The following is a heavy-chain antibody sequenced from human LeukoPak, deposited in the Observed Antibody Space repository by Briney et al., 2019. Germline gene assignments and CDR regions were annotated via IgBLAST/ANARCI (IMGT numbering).Heavy chain of an antibody. D-gene: IGHD3-3*01. CDR1: GFTFSNAW. V-gene: IGHV3-15*01. CDR2: IKSKTDGGTT. CDR3: TRGLNGITIFGVVMALDY. J-gene: IGHJ4*02. Sequence: GGSLRLSCAASGFTFSNAWMSWVRQAPGKGLEWVGRIKSKTDGGTTDYAAPVKGRFTTSRDDSKNTLYLQMNSLKTEDTAVYYCTRGLNGITIFGVVMALDYWGQGTLVTVSS.